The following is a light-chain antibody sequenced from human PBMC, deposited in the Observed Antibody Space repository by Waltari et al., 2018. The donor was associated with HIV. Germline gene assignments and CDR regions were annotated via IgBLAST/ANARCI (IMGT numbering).Light chain of an antibody. CDR1: QTLLHSNGHHY. CDR3: RQALQNRFT. V-gene: IGKV2-28*01. CDR2: LGS. J-gene: IGKJ3*01. Sequence: DIVLTPSSLPILLPSGQSPPISCRPCQTLLHSNGHHYLPWSFQKPAQSPQLLIYLGSNRAAGVTDRISGSGSGTEFTRKISRVEAEDDGVDYYRQALQNRFTFGPGTKVDMK.